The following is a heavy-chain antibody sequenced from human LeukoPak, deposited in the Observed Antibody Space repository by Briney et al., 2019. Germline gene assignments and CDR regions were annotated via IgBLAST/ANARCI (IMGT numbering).Heavy chain of an antibody. D-gene: IGHD3-10*01. CDR3: ARSSLWFGADY. V-gene: IGHV3-53*01. CDR2: VYSGGST. Sequence: GGSLRLSCAASGFTVSSNYMGWVRQAPGKGLEWVSVVYSGGSTYYADSVKGRFTTSRDNSKNTLYLQMHSLRAEDTAVYYCARSSLWFGADYWGQGTLVTVSS. J-gene: IGHJ4*02. CDR1: GFTVSSNY.